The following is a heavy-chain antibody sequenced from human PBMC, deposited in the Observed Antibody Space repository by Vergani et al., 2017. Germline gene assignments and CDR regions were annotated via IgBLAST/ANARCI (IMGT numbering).Heavy chain of an antibody. J-gene: IGHJ4*01. CDR3: TRSECSGTTCYGHYFDL. Sequence: EVQLVESGGGLVQPGGSLRLSCVASGFTFNTYWMSWVRQAPGKGLEWVSVIKSDGRTSYAESVRGRFTISRDTSRNAVYLQMNILRVEDTGVYYCTRSECSGTTCYGHYFDLWGHGILVTVSS. D-gene: IGHD2-15*01. CDR1: GFTFNTYW. V-gene: IGHV3-66*02. CDR2: IKSDGRT.